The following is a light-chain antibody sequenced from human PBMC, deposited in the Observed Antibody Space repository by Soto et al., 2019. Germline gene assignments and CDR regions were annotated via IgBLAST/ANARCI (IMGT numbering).Light chain of an antibody. CDR3: QQYGSSPRA. Sequence: EMALTQSPGTLSLSPGERATLSCRASQSVSSSYLAWYQQKPGQAPRLLIYGASSRATGIPDRFSGSGSGTDFTLPISSLEPEDFAVYYCQQYGSSPRAFGQGTKLEIK. V-gene: IGKV3-20*01. CDR1: QSVSSSY. CDR2: GAS. J-gene: IGKJ2*01.